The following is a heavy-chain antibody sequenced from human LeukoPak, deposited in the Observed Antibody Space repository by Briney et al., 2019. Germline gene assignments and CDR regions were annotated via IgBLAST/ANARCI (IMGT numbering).Heavy chain of an antibody. D-gene: IGHD6-13*01. CDR2: ISSNGGRR. CDR3: VKGRGGSRWSEGLTGF. J-gene: IGHJ4*02. CDR1: GFTFNSYA. Sequence: PGGSLRLSCSPSGFTFNSYAMHLVRQAPATRREYLSAISSNGGRRYYEVSVKGRFTSSRDNSKDPLYLQMSSLRGEHTGVYYCVKGRGGSRWSEGLTGFWGQGTLVTVSS. V-gene: IGHV3-64D*06.